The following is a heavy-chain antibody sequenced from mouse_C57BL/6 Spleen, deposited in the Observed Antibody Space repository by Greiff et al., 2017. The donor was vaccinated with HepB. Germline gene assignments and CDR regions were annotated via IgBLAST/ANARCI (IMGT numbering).Heavy chain of an antibody. Sequence: QVQLQQSGAELVRPGASVTLSCKASGYTFTDYEMHWVKQTPVHGLEWIGAIDPETGGTAYNQKFKGKAILTADKSSSTAYMELRSLTSEDSAVYYCTRGISTVVAPYAMDYWGQGTSVTVSS. J-gene: IGHJ4*01. V-gene: IGHV1-15*01. CDR3: TRGISTVVAPYAMDY. CDR1: GYTFTDYE. CDR2: IDPETGGT. D-gene: IGHD1-1*01.